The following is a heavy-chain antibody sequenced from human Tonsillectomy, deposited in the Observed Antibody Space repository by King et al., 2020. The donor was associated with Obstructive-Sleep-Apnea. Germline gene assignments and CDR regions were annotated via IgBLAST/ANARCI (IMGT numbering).Heavy chain of an antibody. CDR2: INHSGRT. D-gene: IGHD4-17*01. V-gene: IGHV4-34*01. CDR1: GGSFSGYN. Sequence: VQLQQWGAGLLKPSETLSLTCAVYGGSFSGYNWSWIRQPPGKGLEWIGEINHSGRTNYNPSLKSRVTISVDTSKNQFSLKLSSVTDADTAVYYCAREDYGDQGGYFDLWGRGTLVTVSS. J-gene: IGHJ2*01. CDR3: AREDYGDQGGYFDL.